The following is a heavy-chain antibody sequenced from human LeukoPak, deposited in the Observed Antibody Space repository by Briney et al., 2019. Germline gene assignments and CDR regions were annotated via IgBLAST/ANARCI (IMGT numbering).Heavy chain of an antibody. CDR1: GFTFSSYW. CDR3: AKESKDWNYVYYMDV. Sequence: PGGSLRLSCAASGFTFSSYWMSWVRQAPGKGLEWVSAISGSGGSTYYADSVKGRFTISRDNSKNTLYLQMNSLRAEDTAVYYCAKESKDWNYVYYMDVWGKGTTVTVSS. V-gene: IGHV3-23*01. D-gene: IGHD3/OR15-3a*01. CDR2: ISGSGGST. J-gene: IGHJ6*03.